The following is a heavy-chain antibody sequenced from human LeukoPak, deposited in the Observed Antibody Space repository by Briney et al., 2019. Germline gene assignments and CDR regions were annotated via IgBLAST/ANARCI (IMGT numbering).Heavy chain of an antibody. CDR3: ARRGSCSSTSCYFDAVLEVPIDY. D-gene: IGHD2-2*01. V-gene: IGHV1-69*13. Sequence: SVKVSCKASGGTFSSYAISWVRQAPGQGLEWMGGIIPIFGTANYAQKFQGRVTITADESTSTAYMELSSLRSEDTAVYYCARRGSCSSTSCYFDAVLEVPIDYWGQGTLVTVSS. CDR1: GGTFSSYA. J-gene: IGHJ4*02. CDR2: IIPIFGTA.